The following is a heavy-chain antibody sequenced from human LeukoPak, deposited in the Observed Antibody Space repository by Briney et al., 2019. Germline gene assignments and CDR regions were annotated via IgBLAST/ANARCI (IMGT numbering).Heavy chain of an antibody. CDR3: ARGVGSGWYFDY. D-gene: IGHD6-19*01. CDR2: IYYSGST. Sequence: SETLSLTCAVYGGSFSGYYWSWIRQPPGKGLEWIGYIYYSGSTNYNPSLKSRVTISVDTSKNQFSLKLSSVTAADTAVYYCARGVGSGWYFDYWGQGTLVTVSS. CDR1: GGSFSGYY. V-gene: IGHV4-59*01. J-gene: IGHJ4*02.